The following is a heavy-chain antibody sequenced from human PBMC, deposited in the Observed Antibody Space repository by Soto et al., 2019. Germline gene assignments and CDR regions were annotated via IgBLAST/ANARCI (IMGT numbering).Heavy chain of an antibody. J-gene: IGHJ6*02. CDR1: GFTFSTYY. V-gene: IGHV3-11*01. CDR2: ISSSGSTI. Sequence: GGSLRLSCQASGFTFSTYYMSWIRQAPGKGLEWVSYISSSGSTIYYADSMKGRFTISRDNAKNSLYLQMNSLRAEDTAVYYCARETYGSGSSNGMDVWGQGTTVTVSS. CDR3: ARETYGSGSSNGMDV. D-gene: IGHD3-10*01.